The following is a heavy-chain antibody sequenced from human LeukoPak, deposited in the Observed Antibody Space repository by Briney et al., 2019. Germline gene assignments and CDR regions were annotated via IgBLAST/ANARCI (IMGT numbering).Heavy chain of an antibody. CDR3: ARVGTYYDFWGDY. CDR1: GFTFSSFA. D-gene: IGHD3-3*01. CDR2: ISSSSSYI. V-gene: IGHV3-21*01. J-gene: IGHJ4*02. Sequence: GGSLRLSCAASGFTFSSFAMTWVRQAPGEGLEWVSSISSSSSYIYYADSVKGRFTISRDNAKNSLYLQMNSLRAEDTAVYYCARVGTYYDFWGDYWGQGTLVTVSS.